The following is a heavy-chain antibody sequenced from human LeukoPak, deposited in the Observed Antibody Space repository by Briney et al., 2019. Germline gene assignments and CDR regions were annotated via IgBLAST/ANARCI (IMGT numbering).Heavy chain of an antibody. J-gene: IGHJ5*02. CDR1: GASISRYY. V-gene: IGHV4-4*07. CDR2: VYTSGST. D-gene: IGHD1-1*01. CDR3: ARDPDSNYWFDP. Sequence: SETLSITCTVSGASISRYYWNWIRQPAGKGLEWIGRVYTSGSTDYNPSLKSRVTMSVDTSKNQFSLRLDSVTAADTAVYYCARDPDSNYWFDPWGQGTLVTVSS.